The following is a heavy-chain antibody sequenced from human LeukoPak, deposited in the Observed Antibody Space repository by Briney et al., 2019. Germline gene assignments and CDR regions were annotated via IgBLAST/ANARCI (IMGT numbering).Heavy chain of an antibody. CDR3: ARSFYGGVRDAFDI. D-gene: IGHD4-23*01. CDR1: GGSISSYY. J-gene: IGHJ3*02. CDR2: IHTSGST. Sequence: SETLSLTCTVSGGSISSYYWNWIRQPAGKGLEWIGRIHTSGSTNYNPSLKSRVTVSVDTSRNQFSLKLSSVTAADTAVYYCARSFYGGVRDAFDIWGQGTMVTVSS. V-gene: IGHV4-4*07.